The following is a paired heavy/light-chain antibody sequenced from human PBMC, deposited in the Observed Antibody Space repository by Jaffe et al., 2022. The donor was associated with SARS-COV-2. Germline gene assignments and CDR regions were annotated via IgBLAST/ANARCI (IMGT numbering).Heavy chain of an antibody. CDR3: GRDLRVPRGTTTDY. J-gene: IGHJ4*02. D-gene: IGHD1-26*01. CDR2: SRDKGNGYTT. V-gene: IGHV3-72*01. Sequence: EVQLVESGGGLVQPGGSLRLSCAASGFTFSDHYMDWVRQAPGKGLEWVGRSRDKGNGYTTEYAASVRGRFTISRDDSKNSVILQMNSLRTEDTAMYYCGRDLRVPRGTTTDYWGQGALVIVSS. CDR1: GFTFSDHY.
Light chain of an antibody. CDR2: AAS. CDR1: QGIGTS. V-gene: IGKV1-16*02. Sequence: DIQMTQSPSSLSASVGDRVTITCRASQGIGTSLAWFQQKPGKAPKSLIYAASSLQSGVPSKFSGSGSGTDFTLTISSLQPEDFATYYCQQYNSYPITFGPGTKVDIK. J-gene: IGKJ3*01. CDR3: QQYNSYPIT.